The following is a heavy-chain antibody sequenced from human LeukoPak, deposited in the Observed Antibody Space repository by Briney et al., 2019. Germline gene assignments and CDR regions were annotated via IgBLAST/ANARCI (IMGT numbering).Heavy chain of an antibody. D-gene: IGHD1-26*01. CDR3: AGPRELLFDY. V-gene: IGHV1-69*04. CDR2: IIPILGIA. J-gene: IGHJ4*02. Sequence: ASVKLSCKASGGTFSSYAISLVRQAPGQGLEWMGRIIPILGIANYAQKFQGRVTITADKSTSTAYMELSSLRSEDTAVYYCAGPRELLFDYWGQGTLVTVSS. CDR1: GGTFSSYA.